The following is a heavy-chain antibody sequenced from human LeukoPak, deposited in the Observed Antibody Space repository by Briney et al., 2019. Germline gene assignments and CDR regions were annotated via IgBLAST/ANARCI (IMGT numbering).Heavy chain of an antibody. CDR3: ARDYHPYYDSSGYYDY. CDR1: GGTFSSYA. Sequence: GVSVKVSCKASGGTFSSYAISWVRQAPGQGLEWMGGIIPIFGTANYAQKFQGRVTITADESTSTAYMELSSLRSEDTAVYYCARDYHPYYDSSGYYDYWGQGTLVTVSS. J-gene: IGHJ4*02. V-gene: IGHV1-69*13. CDR2: IIPIFGTA. D-gene: IGHD3-22*01.